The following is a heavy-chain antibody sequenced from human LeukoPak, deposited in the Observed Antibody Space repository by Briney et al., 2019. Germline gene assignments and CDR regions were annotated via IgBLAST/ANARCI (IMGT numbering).Heavy chain of an antibody. V-gene: IGHV3-13*01. D-gene: IGHD3/OR15-3a*01. CDR3: ARARTGPKGIYFDY. Sequence: GGSLRLSCAASGFTFSTYDMRWVRQVTGKGLEWVSAIGTAGDTYYPGSVKGRFTISRENAKNSLYLQMNSLRAGDTAVYYCARARTGPKGIYFDYWGQGTLVTVSS. J-gene: IGHJ4*02. CDR2: IGTAGDT. CDR1: GFTFSTYD.